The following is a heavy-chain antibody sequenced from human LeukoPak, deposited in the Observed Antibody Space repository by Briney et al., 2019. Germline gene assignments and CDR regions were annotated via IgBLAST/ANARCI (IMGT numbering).Heavy chain of an antibody. CDR2: ISAYNGNT. V-gene: IGHV1-18*01. CDR3: ARDEGPYCSSTSCYFDY. J-gene: IGHJ4*02. CDR1: GYTFTSYG. Sequence: XSVKVSCKASGYTFTSYGISWVRQAPGQGLEWMGWISAYNGNTNYAQKLQGRVTMTTDISTSTAYMELRSLRSDDTAVYYCARDEGPYCSSTSCYFDYWGQGTLVTVSS. D-gene: IGHD2-2*01.